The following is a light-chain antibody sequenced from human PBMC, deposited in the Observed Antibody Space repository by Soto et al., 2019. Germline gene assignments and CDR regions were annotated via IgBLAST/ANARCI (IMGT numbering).Light chain of an antibody. CDR3: QQYSSSGT. CDR2: GAS. CDR1: QSVSNDY. Sequence: EIVFTQSPGTLSLSPGERATLSCRASQSVSNDYLAWSQPKPGQAPRLLIYGASNRATGIPDRFSGSGSGTDFTLTISRMEPEDFAVYYCQQYSSSGTFGQGTKVDIK. J-gene: IGKJ1*01. V-gene: IGKV3-20*01.